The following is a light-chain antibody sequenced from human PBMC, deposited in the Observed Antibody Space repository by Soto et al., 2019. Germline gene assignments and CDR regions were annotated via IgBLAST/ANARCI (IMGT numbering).Light chain of an antibody. J-gene: IGKJ1*01. V-gene: IGKV3-15*01. CDR2: GAS. CDR1: QSVSSN. Sequence: EIVMTQSPATLSVSPGERATLSCRASQSVSSNLAWYQHKPGQAPRLLIYGASTRANGIPARFSGSGSGTELTLTISSLQSEDFAVYYCQQYNNWPRGTFGQGTKVDIK. CDR3: QQYNNWPRGT.